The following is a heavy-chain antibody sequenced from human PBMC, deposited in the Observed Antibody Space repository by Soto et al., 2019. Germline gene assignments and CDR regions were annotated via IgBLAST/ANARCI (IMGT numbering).Heavy chain of an antibody. CDR3: AREEYIHGAFDI. Sequence: QVQLVQSGAEVKKPGSSVKVSCKASGGTFSSYTISWVRQAPGQGLEWMGRIIPILGIANYAQKFQGRVTITADKSTSTAYMELSSLRSEDTAVYYCAREEYIHGAFDIWGQGTMVTVSS. CDR1: GGTFSSYT. V-gene: IGHV1-69*08. D-gene: IGHD6-6*01. J-gene: IGHJ3*02. CDR2: IIPILGIA.